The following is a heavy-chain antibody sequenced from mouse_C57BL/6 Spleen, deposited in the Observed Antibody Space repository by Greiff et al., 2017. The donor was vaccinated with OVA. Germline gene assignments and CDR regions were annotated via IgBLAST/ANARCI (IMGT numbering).Heavy chain of an antibody. CDR2: IYPRSGNT. CDR3: APSITTVVGGFYAMDY. Sequence: VQLQQSGAELARPGASVKLSCKASGYTFTSYGISWVKQRTGQGLEWIGEIYPRSGNTYYNEKFKGKATLTADKSSSTAYMELRSLTSEDSAVYFCAPSITTVVGGFYAMDYWGQGTSVTVSS. V-gene: IGHV1-81*01. D-gene: IGHD1-1*01. CDR1: GYTFTSYG. J-gene: IGHJ4*01.